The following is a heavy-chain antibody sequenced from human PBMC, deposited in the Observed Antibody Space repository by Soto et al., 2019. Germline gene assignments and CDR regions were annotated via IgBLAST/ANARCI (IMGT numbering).Heavy chain of an antibody. V-gene: IGHV4-30-4*08. D-gene: IGHD3-22*01. Sequence: SETLSLTCVVSGGSLSDYFWSWIRQPPGMALEWIGYIYYSGSTYYNPSLKSRVTISVDTSKNQFSLKLSSVTAADTAVYYCAREGSMIVVETISVWFDPWGQGTLVTVSS. CDR2: IYYSGST. CDR1: GGSLSDYF. J-gene: IGHJ5*02. CDR3: AREGSMIVVETISVWFDP.